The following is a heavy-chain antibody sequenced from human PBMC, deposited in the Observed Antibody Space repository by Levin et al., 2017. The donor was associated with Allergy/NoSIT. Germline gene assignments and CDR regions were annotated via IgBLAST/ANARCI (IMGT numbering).Heavy chain of an antibody. CDR3: ARAGGWLRSYFDY. D-gene: IGHD3-22*01. V-gene: IGHV3-30-3*01. CDR2: ISYDGSNK. Sequence: SCAASGFTFSSYAMHWVRQAPGKGLEWVAVISYDGSNKYYADSVKGRFTISRDNSKNTLYLQMNSLRAEDTAVYYCARAGGWLRSYFDYWGQGTLVTVSS. J-gene: IGHJ4*02. CDR1: GFTFSSYA.